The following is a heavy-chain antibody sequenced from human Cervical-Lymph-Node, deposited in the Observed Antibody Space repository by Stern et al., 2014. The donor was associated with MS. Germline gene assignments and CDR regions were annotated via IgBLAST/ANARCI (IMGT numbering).Heavy chain of an antibody. V-gene: IGHV4-59*01. D-gene: IGHD2/OR15-2a*01. Sequence: QLQLQESGPGLVKPSETLSLTCTVSGGSISTYYWSWIRQSPEKGLEWIGYIFYKGRTNYNPSLKSRVTISVDTSINQFSLNVSSVTAADTVVYYCARGRGISRVSDSWGQGTLVTVSS. CDR1: GGSISTYY. J-gene: IGHJ4*02. CDR3: ARGRGISRVSDS. CDR2: IFYKGRT.